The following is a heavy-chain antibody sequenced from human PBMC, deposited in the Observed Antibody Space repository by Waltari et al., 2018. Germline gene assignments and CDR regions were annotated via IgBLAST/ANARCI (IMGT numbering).Heavy chain of an antibody. J-gene: IGHJ3*02. CDR3: ARDQWFAFDI. Sequence: EVQLVESGGGLVQPGGSLRLSCAASGFTLSSYWMSWVRQAPGKGLKWVANIKKDGSEEYYVDSVRGRFTISRDNAKNSLYLQMNSLRPEDTAVYYCARDQWFAFDIWGQGTMVTVSS. D-gene: IGHD3-22*01. CDR1: GFTLSSYW. V-gene: IGHV3-7*01. CDR2: IKKDGSEE.